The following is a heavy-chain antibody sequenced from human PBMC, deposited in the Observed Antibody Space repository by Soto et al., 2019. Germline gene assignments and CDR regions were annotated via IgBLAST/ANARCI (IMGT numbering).Heavy chain of an antibody. CDR1: GFTLNSFF. V-gene: IGHV3-74*01. D-gene: IGHD2-2*02. Sequence: GGSLRLSCAASGFTLNSFFMHWVRQAPGKGLMWVSRINNDGSSTTYADSVKGRFTVSRDNAKNSLYLQMNSLRAEDTAVYYCARGYRDCDYWGQGTLVTVSS. CDR2: INNDGSST. CDR3: ARGYRDCDY. J-gene: IGHJ4*02.